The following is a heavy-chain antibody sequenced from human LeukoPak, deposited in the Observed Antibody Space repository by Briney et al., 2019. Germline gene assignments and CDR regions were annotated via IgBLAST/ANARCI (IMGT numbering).Heavy chain of an antibody. D-gene: IGHD2-2*01. V-gene: IGHV4-34*01. CDR1: GGSFGGYY. CDR3: ARALSGYCSSTSCYGNYYYGMDV. Sequence: PSETLSLTCAVYGGSFGGYYWSWIRQPPGKGLEWIGEINHSGSTNYNPSLKSRVTISVDTSKNQFSLKLSSVTAADTAVYYCARALSGYCSSTSCYGNYYYGMDVWGQGTTVTVSS. J-gene: IGHJ6*02. CDR2: INHSGST.